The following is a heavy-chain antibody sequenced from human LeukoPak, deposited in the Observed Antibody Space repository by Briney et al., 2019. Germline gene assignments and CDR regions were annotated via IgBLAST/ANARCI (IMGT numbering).Heavy chain of an antibody. V-gene: IGHV1-69*13. Sequence: GVSVKVSCKASGGTFSSYAISWVRQAPGQGLEWMGGIIPAFDTTNYAQKFQGRVTITADESTSTAYTELSSLRSEDTAVYYCARDLYYYGSGTYYNWFDPWGQGTLVTVSS. J-gene: IGHJ5*02. D-gene: IGHD3-10*01. CDR1: GGTFSSYA. CDR2: IIPAFDTT. CDR3: ARDLYYYGSGTYYNWFDP.